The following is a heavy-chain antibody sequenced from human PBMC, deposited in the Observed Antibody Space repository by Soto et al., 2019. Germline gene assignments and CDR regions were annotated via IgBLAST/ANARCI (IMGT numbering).Heavy chain of an antibody. D-gene: IGHD3-22*01. J-gene: IGHJ3*02. CDR3: ARGSYYYDTGDAFDI. CDR2: IYHSGST. V-gene: IGHV4-30-2*01. CDR1: GGSISSGGYS. Sequence: PSETLSLTCAVSGGSISSGGYSWSWIRQPPGKGLEWIGYIYHSGSTYYNPSLKSRVTISVDRSKNQFSLELSSVTAADTAVYYCARGSYYYDTGDAFDIWGQGTMVTVSS.